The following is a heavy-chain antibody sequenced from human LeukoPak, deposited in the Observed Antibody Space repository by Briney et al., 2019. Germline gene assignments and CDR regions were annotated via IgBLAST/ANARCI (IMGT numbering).Heavy chain of an antibody. CDR2: IYYSGST. CDR3: ARHAPSDSSGWYYFDY. D-gene: IGHD6-19*01. J-gene: IGHJ4*02. CDR1: GGSISSYY. Sequence: MSSETLSLTCTVSGGSISSYYWSWIWQPPGKGLEWIGYIYYSGSTNYNPSLKSRVTISVDTSKNQFSLKLSSVTAADTAVYYCARHAPSDSSGWYYFDYWGQGTLVTVSS. V-gene: IGHV4-59*08.